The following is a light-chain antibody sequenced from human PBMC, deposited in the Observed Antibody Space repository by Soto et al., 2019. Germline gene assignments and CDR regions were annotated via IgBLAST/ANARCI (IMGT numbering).Light chain of an antibody. CDR3: QQAYSFPIT. CDR2: AAS. V-gene: IGKV1D-12*01. J-gene: IGKJ5*01. CDR1: QDIAAY. Sequence: DIQVTQSPSSVSASLGDRVTITCRASQDIAAYLARYQHKPGRAPELLIHAASSLQSGVPSRFSGSGSGTDFTLTINSLQPEDFATYYCQQAYSFPITFGQGTRLEIK.